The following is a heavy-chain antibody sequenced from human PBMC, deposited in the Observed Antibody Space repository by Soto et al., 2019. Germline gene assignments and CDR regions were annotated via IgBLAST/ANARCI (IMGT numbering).Heavy chain of an antibody. V-gene: IGHV4-30-4*01. D-gene: IGHD3-10*01. CDR1: GGSISRGDYY. CDR2: IYYSGST. J-gene: IGHJ4*02. Sequence: SETLSLTCTVSGGSISRGDYYWRWIRQPPGKGLEWIGYIYYSGSTYYNPSLKSRVTISVDTSKNQFSLKLSSVTAADTAVYYCARASSMAVMTFDYWGQGTLVTVS. CDR3: ARASSMAVMTFDY.